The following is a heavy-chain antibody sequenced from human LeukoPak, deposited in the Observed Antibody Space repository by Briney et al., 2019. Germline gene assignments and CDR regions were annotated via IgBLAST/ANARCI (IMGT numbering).Heavy chain of an antibody. CDR1: GFIFSSYA. CDR3: TKSPGVSVAPSDTGMFDS. V-gene: IGHV3-23*01. D-gene: IGHD6-13*01. J-gene: IGHJ5*01. CDR2: ISGRGGST. Sequence: GGSLSLSCAASGFIFSSYAMSWVRQAPGKGLEGVSIISGRGGSTYYADSVKGRFTISRDNSKNTLYLQMNSLRAEDTAVYYCTKSPGVSVAPSDTGMFDSWGQGTLVTVSS.